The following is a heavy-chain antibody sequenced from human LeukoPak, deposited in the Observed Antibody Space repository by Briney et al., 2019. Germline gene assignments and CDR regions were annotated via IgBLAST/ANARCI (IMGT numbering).Heavy chain of an antibody. CDR3: ARTPNRDGYSHIDF. CDR1: RLTFTNHA. J-gene: IGHJ4*02. CDR2: LSDSGTST. D-gene: IGHD5-24*01. V-gene: IGHV3-23*01. Sequence: GGSLRLSCAASRLTFTNHAMAWVRLAPGKGLEWVSTLSDSGTSTYYADSVKGRFTISRDNSRNTMYLQMDSLRADDTGVYFCARTPNRDGYSHIDFWGQGALVTVSS.